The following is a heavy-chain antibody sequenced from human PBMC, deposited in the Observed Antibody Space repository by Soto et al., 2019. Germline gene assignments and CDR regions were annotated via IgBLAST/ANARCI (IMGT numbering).Heavy chain of an antibody. CDR3: ARVLRGYSGLGGGYYYYGMDV. V-gene: IGHV3-21*01. J-gene: IGHJ6*02. Sequence: EVQLVESGGGLVKPGGSLRLSCAASGFTFSSYSMNWVRQAPGKGLEWVSSISSSSSYIYYADSVKGRFTISRDNAKKSLYLQMNDLRAEDTAVYNCARVLRGYSGLGGGYYYYGMDVWGQGTTVTVSS. CDR2: ISSSSSYI. D-gene: IGHD5-12*01. CDR1: GFTFSSYS.